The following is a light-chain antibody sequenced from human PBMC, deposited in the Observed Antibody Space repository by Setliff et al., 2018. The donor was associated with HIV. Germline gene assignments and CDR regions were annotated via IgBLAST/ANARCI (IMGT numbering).Light chain of an antibody. CDR3: SSYTSTYTRV. V-gene: IGLV2-14*01. CDR2: VVT. CDR1: SSDVGYYDY. J-gene: IGLJ1*01. Sequence: QSVLTQPASVSGSPGQSITISCTGTSSDVGYYDYVSWYQQHPGQAPRLMIYVVTNRPSGVSNRFSGSKSGSTASLTISGLQAEDEADYYCSSYTSTYTRVFGTGTKVTVL.